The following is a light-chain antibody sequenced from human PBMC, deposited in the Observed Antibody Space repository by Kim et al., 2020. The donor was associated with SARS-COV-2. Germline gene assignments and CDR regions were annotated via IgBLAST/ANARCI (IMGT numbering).Light chain of an antibody. Sequence: ASVGERVTITCRARQTISTWLVWYQQKPGKAPNLLIYLASTLESGVPSRFIGSGSGTEFTLTIDSLQPDDFATYYCQHYSRFPYTFGQGTKVDIK. J-gene: IGKJ2*01. CDR1: QTISTW. CDR2: LAS. CDR3: QHYSRFPYT. V-gene: IGKV1-5*03.